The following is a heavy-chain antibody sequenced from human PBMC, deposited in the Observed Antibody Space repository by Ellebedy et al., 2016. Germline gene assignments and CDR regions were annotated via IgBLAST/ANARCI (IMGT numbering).Heavy chain of an antibody. CDR1: GFTFSNYW. D-gene: IGHD3-10*01. V-gene: IGHV3-7*03. J-gene: IGHJ4*02. CDR3: ARYGLSGTFDL. Sequence: GESLKISCVASGFTFSNYWMAWVRQAPGKGLEWVANIRNDESEKYFVDSVKGRFTISRDNAKNSVYLQMNSLRVEDTAMYYCARYGLSGTFDLWGQGTPVTVSS. CDR2: IRNDESEK.